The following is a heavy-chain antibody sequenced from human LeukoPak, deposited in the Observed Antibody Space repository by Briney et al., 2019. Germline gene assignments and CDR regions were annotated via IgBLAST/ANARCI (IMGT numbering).Heavy chain of an antibody. CDR3: ATLSDRNFYYSYGLDV. Sequence: GGFLRLSCAASGFTPSTYEMNWVRQAPGKGLEWVAYIGRYGVTTYYADSVKGRFTISGDNAKNSLNLQMNSLRAEDTAVYYCATLSDRNFYYSYGLDVWGQGTTVTVS. V-gene: IGHV3-48*03. CDR1: GFTPSTYE. CDR2: IGRYGVTT. J-gene: IGHJ6*02. D-gene: IGHD1-14*01.